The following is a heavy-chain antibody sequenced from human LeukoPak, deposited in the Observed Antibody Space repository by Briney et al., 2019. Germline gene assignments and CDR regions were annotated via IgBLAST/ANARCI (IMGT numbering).Heavy chain of an antibody. CDR3: AGGITMVRGVIMDWFDP. CDR1: GYTFTGYY. J-gene: IGHJ5*02. V-gene: IGHV1-2*02. CDR2: INPNSGGT. D-gene: IGHD3-10*01. Sequence: ASEKVSCKASGYTFTGYYMHWVRQAPGQGLEWMGWINPNSGGTNYAQKFQGRVTMTRDTSISTAYMELSRLRSDDTAVYYCAGGITMVRGVIMDWFDPWGQGTLVTVSS.